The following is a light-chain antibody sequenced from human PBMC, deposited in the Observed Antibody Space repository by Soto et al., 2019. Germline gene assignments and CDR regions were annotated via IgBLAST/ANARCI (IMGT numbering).Light chain of an antibody. CDR1: QSVSSNY. CDR3: QHHGSFPRT. J-gene: IGKJ1*01. CDR2: GTS. V-gene: IGKV3-20*01. Sequence: EIALTQSPGTLSLSPGERATLSCRASQSVSSNYLAWYQQKFGQAPRLLMYGTSYRATGIPDRFSGSGSGTDFTLTISRLEPEDLAVYYFQHHGSFPRTFGQGTKVEV.